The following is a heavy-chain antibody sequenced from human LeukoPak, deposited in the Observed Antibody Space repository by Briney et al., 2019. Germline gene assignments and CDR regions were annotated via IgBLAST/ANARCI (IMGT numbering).Heavy chain of an antibody. Sequence: SETLSLTCTVSGGSISSYYWSWIRQPPGKGLERIGYIYYSGSTNYNPSLKGRVTISVDTSKNQFSLKLSSVTAADTAVYYCARTPMVRGVNSWYFDLWGRGTLVTVSS. D-gene: IGHD3-10*01. CDR1: GGSISSYY. V-gene: IGHV4-59*01. CDR2: IYYSGST. J-gene: IGHJ2*01. CDR3: ARTPMVRGVNSWYFDL.